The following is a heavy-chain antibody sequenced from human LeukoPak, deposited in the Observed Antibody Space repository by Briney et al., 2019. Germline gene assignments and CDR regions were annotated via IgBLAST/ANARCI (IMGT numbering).Heavy chain of an antibody. CDR3: ARFDQDWGTFDY. D-gene: IGHD7-27*01. CDR2: IKPDNGDT. Sequence: ASVNVPCTSSGYTFTFYYMHWVRQAPGQGREWMGWIKPDNGDTNYVQKFQGRGTMTRDTSITTAYMELSLRSDDTAVYYCARFDQDWGTFDYWGQGTVVTVSS. CDR1: GYTFTFYY. V-gene: IGHV1-2*02. J-gene: IGHJ4*02.